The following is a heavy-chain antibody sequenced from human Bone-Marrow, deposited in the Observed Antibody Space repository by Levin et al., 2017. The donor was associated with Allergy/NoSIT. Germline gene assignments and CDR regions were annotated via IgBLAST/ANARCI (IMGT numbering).Heavy chain of an antibody. J-gene: IGHJ4*02. CDR3: TRTGIALAGYYFDY. D-gene: IGHD6-19*01. CDR2: LRSKAYGGTT. Sequence: GESLKISCTGSGFTFGDYGMSWFRQAPGKGLEWVGFLRSKAYGGTTEYAASVKGRFTISRDDSKSIAYLQMNSLKTEDTAVYYCTRTGIALAGYYFDYWGQGTLVTVSS. CDR1: GFTFGDYG. V-gene: IGHV3-49*03.